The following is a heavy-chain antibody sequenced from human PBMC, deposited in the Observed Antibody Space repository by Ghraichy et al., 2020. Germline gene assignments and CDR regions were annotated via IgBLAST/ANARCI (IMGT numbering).Heavy chain of an antibody. CDR1: GFTFSSYA. CDR3: ARDYSSSQLYYYYYYGMDV. D-gene: IGHD6-13*01. J-gene: IGHJ6*02. CDR2: ISYDGSNK. V-gene: IGHV3-30-3*01. Sequence: LSLTCAASGFTFSSYAMHWVRQAPGKGLEWVAVISYDGSNKYYADSVKGRFTISRDNSKNTLYLQMNSLRAEDTAVYYCARDYSSSQLYYYYYYGMDVWGQGTTVTVSS.